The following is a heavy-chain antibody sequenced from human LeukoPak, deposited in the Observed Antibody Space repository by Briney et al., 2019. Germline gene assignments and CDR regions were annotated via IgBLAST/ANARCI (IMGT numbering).Heavy chain of an antibody. CDR2: ISGSGGST. D-gene: IGHD3-10*01. J-gene: IGHJ4*02. V-gene: IGHV3-23*01. Sequence: GGSLRLSCAASGFTFSSYAMGWVRQAPGKGLEWVSGISGSGGSTYYADSVKGRFTISRDNSKNTLYLQMNSLRAEDTAVYYCAKVLVSMVRGAFDYWGQGTLVTVSS. CDR1: GFTFSSYA. CDR3: AKVLVSMVRGAFDY.